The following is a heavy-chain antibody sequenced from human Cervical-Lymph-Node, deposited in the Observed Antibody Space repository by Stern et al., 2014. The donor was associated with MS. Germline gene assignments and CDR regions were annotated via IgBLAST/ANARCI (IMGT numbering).Heavy chain of an antibody. CDR3: AREVAGHRLGMMDV. V-gene: IGHV1-46*01. Sequence: QVQLVQSGAEVKKPGASVKVSCKASGYTFINDYMHWVRQAPGQGLEGMGIINPSGGSTSYAQKFQGRVTMTRDTSTSTVYMELSSLRSEDTAVYYCAREVAGHRLGMMDVWGQGTTVTVSS. J-gene: IGHJ6*02. D-gene: IGHD6-19*01. CDR1: GYTFINDY. CDR2: INPSGGST.